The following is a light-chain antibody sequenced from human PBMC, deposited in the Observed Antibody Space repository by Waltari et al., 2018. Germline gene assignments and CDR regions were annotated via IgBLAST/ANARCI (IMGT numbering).Light chain of an antibody. CDR2: ATS. Sequence: DIQMTQSPSSLSASVGDRVTITCRASQSISGYLNWYPQKPGKAPKFLIYATSSLQSGVPSRFSGSGSGTDFTLTISSLQPEDFATYYCQQSYRTPPLTFGGGTKVEIK. CDR1: QSISGY. V-gene: IGKV1-39*01. CDR3: QQSYRTPPLT. J-gene: IGKJ4*01.